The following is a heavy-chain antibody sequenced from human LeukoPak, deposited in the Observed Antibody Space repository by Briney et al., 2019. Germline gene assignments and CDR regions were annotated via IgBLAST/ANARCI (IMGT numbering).Heavy chain of an antibody. Sequence: ASVKVSCKASGCTFSSYAISWVRQAPGQGLEWMGGIIPIFGTANYAQKFQGRVTITADKSTSTAYMELSSLRSEDTAVYYCARLYSSSYSQTPKDYWGQGTLVTVSS. J-gene: IGHJ4*02. CDR3: ARLYSSSYSQTPKDY. CDR2: IIPIFGTA. CDR1: GCTFSSYA. V-gene: IGHV1-69*06. D-gene: IGHD6-13*01.